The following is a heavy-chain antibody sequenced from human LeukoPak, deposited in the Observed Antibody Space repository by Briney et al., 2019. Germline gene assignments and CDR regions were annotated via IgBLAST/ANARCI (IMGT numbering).Heavy chain of an antibody. CDR1: GYSFTTYW. V-gene: IGHV5-51*01. CDR3: ARHRRYDSSGYADY. Sequence: GESLKISCKGYGYSFTTYWIGWVRQMPGKGLEWMGIIYPGDSDTRYSSSFQGQVTISADKSVSTAYLQWSSLKASDTAMYYCARHRRYDSSGYADYWGQGTLVTVSS. CDR2: IYPGDSDT. J-gene: IGHJ4*02. D-gene: IGHD3-22*01.